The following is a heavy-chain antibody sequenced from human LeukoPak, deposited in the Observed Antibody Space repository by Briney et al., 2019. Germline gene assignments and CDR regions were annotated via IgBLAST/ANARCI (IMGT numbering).Heavy chain of an antibody. CDR3: AREGRYYYDSSGFDLFDY. CDR1: GYTFTSYG. V-gene: IGHV1-18*01. CDR2: ISAYNGNT. J-gene: IGHJ4*02. Sequence: ASVKVSCKASGYTFTSYGISWVRRAPGQGLEWMGWISAYNGNTNYAQKLQGRVTMTTDTSTSTAYMELRSLRSDDTAVYYCAREGRYYYDSSGFDLFDYWGQGTLVTVSS. D-gene: IGHD3-22*01.